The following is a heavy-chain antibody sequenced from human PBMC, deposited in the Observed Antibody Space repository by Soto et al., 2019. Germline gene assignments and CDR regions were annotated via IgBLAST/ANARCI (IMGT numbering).Heavy chain of an antibody. J-gene: IGHJ4*02. D-gene: IGHD3-16*02. CDR3: ARDQMRGVIAIDY. V-gene: IGHV3-11*01. CDR1: GFTFSAYY. Sequence: QVQLVESGGGLVKPEGSRRPSCAPSGFTFSAYYMSWIGQPPGKGLEWVPDIIGRDSTMFSADSVKGRLTISRDNAKNSLYLQMNSLRAEDTAVYYCARDQMRGVIAIDYWGQGTLVTVSS. CDR2: IIGRDSTM.